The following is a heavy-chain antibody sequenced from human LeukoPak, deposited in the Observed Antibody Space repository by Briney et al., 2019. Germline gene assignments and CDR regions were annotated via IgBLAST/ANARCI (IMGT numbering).Heavy chain of an antibody. CDR1: GFTFNYVW. CDR2: IKRRTDGETT. Sequence: PGGSQRLSCAACGFTFNYVWMRWVRQAPGEGLEWVGCIKRRTDGETTDYAAPVKGRFTISRDDSKNTLYLQMNSLKTEDTALYYCTTAPSGYAYMNGWHLDYWGQGALVTVSS. V-gene: IGHV3-15*01. J-gene: IGHJ4*02. CDR3: TTAPSGYAYMNGWHLDY. D-gene: IGHD5-18*01.